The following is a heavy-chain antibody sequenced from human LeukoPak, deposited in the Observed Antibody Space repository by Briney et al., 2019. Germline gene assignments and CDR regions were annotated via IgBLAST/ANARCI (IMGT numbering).Heavy chain of an antibody. D-gene: IGHD1-26*01. CDR3: ARQFDGSHPNAFDI. V-gene: IGHV3-33*08. Sequence: PGGSLRLSCAASGFTFSSYWMNWARQAPGKRLEWVAVTWYDGSYKYYGDSVKGRFTISRDNSKNTLYLQMASLRVEDTAVYYCARQFDGSHPNAFDIWGQGTMVTVSS. J-gene: IGHJ3*02. CDR1: GFTFSSYW. CDR2: TWYDGSYK.